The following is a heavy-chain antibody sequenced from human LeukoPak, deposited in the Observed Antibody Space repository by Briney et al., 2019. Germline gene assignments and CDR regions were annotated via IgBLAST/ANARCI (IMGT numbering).Heavy chain of an antibody. CDR1: GGSISSSSYY. J-gene: IGHJ3*02. Sequence: SETLSLTCTVSGGSISSSSYYWGWIRQPPGQGLAWIGSIYYSGSTYYNPSLKRRVTISVDTSKNQFSLKLSSVAAADTAVYYCARACPTVTSDAFDIWGQGTMVTVSS. D-gene: IGHD4-17*01. V-gene: IGHV4-39*01. CDR3: ARACPTVTSDAFDI. CDR2: IYYSGST.